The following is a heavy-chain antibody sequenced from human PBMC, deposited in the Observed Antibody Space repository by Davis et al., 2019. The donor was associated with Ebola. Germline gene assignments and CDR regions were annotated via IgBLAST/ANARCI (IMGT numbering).Heavy chain of an antibody. CDR1: GFTFSDYY. D-gene: IGHD3-9*01. CDR2: ISSSGRTI. Sequence: GGSLRLSCAASGFTFSDYYMSWIRQAPGKGLEWVSYISSSGRTIYYADSVKGRFTISRDNAKNSLYLQMNSLRAEDTAVYYCARDLKFDRYYYGMDVWGQGTTVTVSS. V-gene: IGHV3-11*01. CDR3: ARDLKFDRYYYGMDV. J-gene: IGHJ6*02.